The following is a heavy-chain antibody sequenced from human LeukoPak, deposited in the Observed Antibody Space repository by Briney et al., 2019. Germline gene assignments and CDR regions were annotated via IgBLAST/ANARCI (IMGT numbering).Heavy chain of an antibody. D-gene: IGHD1-26*01. CDR3: ARGGWSLDL. J-gene: IGHJ2*01. CDR2: VYHSGST. Sequence: PGRSLRLSCAASGLTFSNHGMHWVRQAPGKGLEWIGEVYHSGSTIYNPPLKSRVTISVDTSKNQFSLKLTSVTAADTAVYFCARGGWSLDLWGRGTLVAVSS. CDR1: GLTFSNHG. V-gene: IGHV4-4*01.